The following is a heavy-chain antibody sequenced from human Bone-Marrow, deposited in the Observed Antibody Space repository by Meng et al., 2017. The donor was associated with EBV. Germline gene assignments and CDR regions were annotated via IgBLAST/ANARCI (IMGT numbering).Heavy chain of an antibody. D-gene: IGHD2-21*01. V-gene: IGHV7-4-1*02. CDR1: GYSLSTFA. Sequence: QVQLVQSGSELKKPGALVTVSCKASGYSLSTFAMNWVRQAPGQGLEWMGWINTNTGYATYAQGFRGRFVFSLETSVSTAYLQINSLKAGDTAVYYCARGLAYGDYGVDYWGQGTLVTVSS. J-gene: IGHJ4*02. CDR2: INTNTGYA. CDR3: ARGLAYGDYGVDY.